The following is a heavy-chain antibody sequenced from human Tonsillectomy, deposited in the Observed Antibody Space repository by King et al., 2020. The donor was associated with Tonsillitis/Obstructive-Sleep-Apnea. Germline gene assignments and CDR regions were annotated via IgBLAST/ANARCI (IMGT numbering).Heavy chain of an antibody. V-gene: IGHV4-39*01. Sequence: QLQESGPGLVKPSETLYLTCTVPGGSLSSSSYYWDWIRQSQGEGLEWIGSIYYRWSTFYNPSLKSRVNISVDTSKNQFSLKLKAVTAADTAVYYFSRRVGRDGHDWGQGILVTVSS. CDR3: SRRVGRDGHD. CDR2: IYYRWST. J-gene: IGHJ4*02. CDR1: GGSLSSSSYY. D-gene: IGHD5-24*01.